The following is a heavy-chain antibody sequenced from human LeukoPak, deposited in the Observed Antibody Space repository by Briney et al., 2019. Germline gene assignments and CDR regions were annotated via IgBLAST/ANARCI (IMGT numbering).Heavy chain of an antibody. D-gene: IGHD5-12*01. CDR1: GGSISSSSYY. V-gene: IGHV4-39*07. CDR3: ATARGYSGYDRYYYYYMDV. CDR2: IYYSGST. J-gene: IGHJ6*03. Sequence: SETLSLTCTVSGGSISSSSYYWGWIRQPPGKRLEWIGSIYYSGSTYYNPSLKSRVTISVDTSKSQSSLKLSSVTAAATAVYYCATARGYSGYDRYYYYYMDVWGKGTTVTVSS.